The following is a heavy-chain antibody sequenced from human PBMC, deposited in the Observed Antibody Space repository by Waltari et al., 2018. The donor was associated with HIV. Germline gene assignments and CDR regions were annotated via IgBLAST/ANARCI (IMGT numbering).Heavy chain of an antibody. J-gene: IGHJ5*02. CDR1: GGSISSSSYS. CDR2: IYYSGST. Sequence: QLQLQASGPGLVKPSETLSLTCTVSGGSISSSSYSWGWIRQPQRPGLSWIGSIYYSGSTYYNPSLKSRVTISVDTSKNQFSLKLSSVTAADTAVYYCARLGSPTYYDFWSGYYSWFDPWGQGTLVTVSS. CDR3: ARLGSPTYYDFWSGYYSWFDP. D-gene: IGHD3-3*01. V-gene: IGHV4-39*01.